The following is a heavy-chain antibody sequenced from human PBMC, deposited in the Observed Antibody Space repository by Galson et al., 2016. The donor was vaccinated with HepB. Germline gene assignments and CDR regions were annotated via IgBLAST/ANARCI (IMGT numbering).Heavy chain of an antibody. CDR1: GFTFSEHY. CDR3: VSSFRDRSGHVWDFNI. Sequence: SLRLSCAASGFTFSEHYMEWVRQAAGKGLEWVGRARNKPKSYSTAYAASVKGRFTISRDDSKNSLYLQMSSLKTEDTAVYYRVSSFRDRSGHVWDFNIWGHGTMVTVSS. D-gene: IGHD3-22*01. J-gene: IGHJ3*02. V-gene: IGHV3-72*01. CDR2: ARNKPKSYST.